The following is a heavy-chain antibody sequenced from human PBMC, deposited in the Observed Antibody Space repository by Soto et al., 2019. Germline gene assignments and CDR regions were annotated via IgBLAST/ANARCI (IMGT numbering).Heavy chain of an antibody. CDR3: ARSWADYYDSSGYAAGY. CDR1: GGTFSSYA. Sequence: SVKVSCKASGGTFSSYAISWVRQAPGQGLEWMGGIIPIFGTANYAQKFQGRVTITADESTSTAYMELSSLRSEDTAVYYCARSWADYYDSSGYAAGYWGQGTLVTVSS. J-gene: IGHJ4*02. V-gene: IGHV1-69*13. D-gene: IGHD3-22*01. CDR2: IIPIFGTA.